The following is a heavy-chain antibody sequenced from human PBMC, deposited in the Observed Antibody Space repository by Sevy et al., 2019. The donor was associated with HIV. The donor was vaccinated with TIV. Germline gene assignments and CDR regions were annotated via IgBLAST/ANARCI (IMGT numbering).Heavy chain of an antibody. V-gene: IGHV3-11*01. CDR2: ISSNSNKI. Sequence: GGSLRLSCVASGFSFSDYFISWIRQAPGKGLEWVSYISSNSNKISYADYVQGRFTISRDNVKNSVYLQMNSLRAEDTAVYHCTRSYSSTTGWYPGSDDFWGPGTLVTVSS. J-gene: IGHJ4*02. D-gene: IGHD6-19*01. CDR3: TRSYSSTTGWYPGSDDF. CDR1: GFSFSDYF.